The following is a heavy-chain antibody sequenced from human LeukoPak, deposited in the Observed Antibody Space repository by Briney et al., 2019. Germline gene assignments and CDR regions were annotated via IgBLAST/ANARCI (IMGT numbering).Heavy chain of an antibody. Sequence: GGSLRLSCAASGFTFSSYWMNWARQAPGRGLEWVASINHNGNVNYYVDSVKGRFTISRDNAKNSLYLQMSNLRAEDTAVYFCATGGGLDVWGQGTTVTVSS. J-gene: IGHJ6*02. V-gene: IGHV3-7*03. D-gene: IGHD3-10*01. CDR3: ATGGGLDV. CDR2: INHNGNVN. CDR1: GFTFSSYW.